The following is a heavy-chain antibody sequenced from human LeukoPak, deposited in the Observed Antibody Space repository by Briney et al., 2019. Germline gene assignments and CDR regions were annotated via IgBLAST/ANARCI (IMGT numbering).Heavy chain of an antibody. CDR1: GFTFSSYW. Sequence: PGGSLRLSCAASGFTFSSYWMHWVRQAPGKGLVWVSRINTDGSSTSYADSVKGRFTISRDNAKNTLYLQMSSLRAEDTAVYYCARPIRGGEMATITGGAFDIWGQGTMVTVSS. CDR3: ARPIRGGEMATITGGAFDI. V-gene: IGHV3-74*01. D-gene: IGHD5-24*01. CDR2: INTDGSST. J-gene: IGHJ3*02.